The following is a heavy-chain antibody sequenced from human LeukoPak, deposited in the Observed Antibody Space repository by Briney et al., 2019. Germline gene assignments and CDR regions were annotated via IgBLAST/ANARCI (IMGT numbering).Heavy chain of an antibody. V-gene: IGHV3-23*01. CDR3: ARDTTLGGDYEDLDAFDI. CDR2: LYGSGVSI. D-gene: IGHD2-21*02. J-gene: IGHJ3*02. Sequence: PGGSLTLFCVASGLTFKNYLMNWLRQAPGKGLEWLAYLYGSGVSISYADSVRGRFTISRDNSKNTLYLQKNSLRAEDAVVYYCARDTTLGGDYEDLDAFDIWGQGTMVTVSS. CDR1: GLTFKNYL.